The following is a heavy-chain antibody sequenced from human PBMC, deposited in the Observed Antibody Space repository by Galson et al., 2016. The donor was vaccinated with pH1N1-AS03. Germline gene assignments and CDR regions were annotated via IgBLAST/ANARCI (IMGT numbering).Heavy chain of an antibody. J-gene: IGHJ3*01. V-gene: IGHV3-74*01. CDR1: GFSFSTYW. Sequence: SLRLSCAASGFSFSTYWMYWVRQAPGKGLVWLARINGDATTTNYADSVRGRFTISRDNAKNTLHLQMNSLRVEDTANYFCAKEVGRSGWFDACDLWGQGTVVAVSS. CDR3: AKEVGRSGWFDACDL. D-gene: IGHD6-19*01. CDR2: INGDATTT.